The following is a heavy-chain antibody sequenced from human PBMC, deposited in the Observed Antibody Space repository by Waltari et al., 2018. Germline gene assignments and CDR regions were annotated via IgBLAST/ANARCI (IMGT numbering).Heavy chain of an antibody. V-gene: IGHV3-30*18. Sequence: QVQLVESGGGVVQPGRSLRLSCAASGFTFSSYGLHWVRQAPGKGLEWVAVIWYDGSNKYYADSVKGRFTISRDNSKNTLYLQMNSLRAEDTAMYYCAKARVYGGNYLDAFDIWGQGTMVTVSS. CDR2: IWYDGSNK. CDR3: AKARVYGGNYLDAFDI. D-gene: IGHD4-17*01. J-gene: IGHJ3*02. CDR1: GFTFSSYG.